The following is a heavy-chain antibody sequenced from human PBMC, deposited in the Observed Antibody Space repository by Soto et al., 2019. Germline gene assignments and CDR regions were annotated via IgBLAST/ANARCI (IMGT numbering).Heavy chain of an antibody. CDR1: GFTFSSYG. CDR3: ARDIMGAADYDILTGYYEAPDY. D-gene: IGHD3-9*01. J-gene: IGHJ4*01. CDR2: IWYDGSNK. V-gene: IGHV3-33*01. Sequence: PGGSLRLSCAASGFTFSSYGMHWVRQAPGKGLEWVAVIWYDGSNKYYADSVKGRFTISRDNSKNTLYLQMNSLRAEDTAVYYCARDIMGAADYDILTGYYEAPDYWG.